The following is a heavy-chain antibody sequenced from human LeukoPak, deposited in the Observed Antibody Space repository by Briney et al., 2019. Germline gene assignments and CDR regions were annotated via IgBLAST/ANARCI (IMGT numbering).Heavy chain of an antibody. J-gene: IGHJ4*02. CDR2: ISGSGGGT. CDR3: AKEGIWFGELLSYFDY. V-gene: IGHV3-23*01. Sequence: PGGSLRLSCAASGFTFSSYAMSWVRQAPGKGLEWVSAISGSGGGTYYADSVKGRFTISRDNSKNTLYLQMNSLRAEDTAVYYCAKEGIWFGELLSYFDYWGQGTLVTVSS. CDR1: GFTFSSYA. D-gene: IGHD3-10*01.